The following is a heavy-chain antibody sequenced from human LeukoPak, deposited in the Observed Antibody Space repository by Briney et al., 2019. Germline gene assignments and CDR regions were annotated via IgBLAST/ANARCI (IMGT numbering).Heavy chain of an antibody. CDR2: ISGSGGST. CDR3: AKDQDYYDSSGIFDY. CDR1: GFTFSSYA. Sequence: GGSLRLSCAASGFTFSSYAMSWVRQAPGKGLEWVSAISGSGGSTYYADSVKGRFTISRDNSKNTLYLQMNSLRAEDTAVYYCAKDQDYYDSSGIFDYWGQGTLVTVSS. V-gene: IGHV3-23*01. J-gene: IGHJ4*02. D-gene: IGHD3-22*01.